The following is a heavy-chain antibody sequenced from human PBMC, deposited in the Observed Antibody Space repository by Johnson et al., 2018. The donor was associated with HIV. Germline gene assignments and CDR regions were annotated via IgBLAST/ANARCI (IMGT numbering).Heavy chain of an antibody. CDR3: AKDRVVQSVGDAFDI. CDR1: GFTFSS. CDR2: ISYDGSNK. J-gene: IGHJ3*02. Sequence: QVLLVESGGGVVQPGRSLRLSCAASGFTFSSMHWDRQAPGKGLEWVAVISYDGSNKYYADSVKGRFTISRDNSKNTLYLQMNSLRAEDTAVYYCAKDRVVQSVGDAFDIWGQGTMVTVSS. D-gene: IGHD2-15*01. V-gene: IGHV3-30*18.